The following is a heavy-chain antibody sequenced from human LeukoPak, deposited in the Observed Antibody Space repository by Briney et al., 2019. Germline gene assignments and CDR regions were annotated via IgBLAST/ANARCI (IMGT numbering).Heavy chain of an antibody. CDR3: ARTRYGDYDGGDFDY. V-gene: IGHV5-51*01. CDR2: IYPGDSDT. D-gene: IGHD4-17*01. J-gene: IGHJ4*02. Sequence: GESLKISCKGSGYSLTSYWIGWVRQMPGKGLEWMGIIYPGDSDTRYSPSFQGQVTISADKSISTAYLQWSSLKASDTAMYYCARTRYGDYDGGDFDYWGQGTLVTVSS. CDR1: GYSLTSYW.